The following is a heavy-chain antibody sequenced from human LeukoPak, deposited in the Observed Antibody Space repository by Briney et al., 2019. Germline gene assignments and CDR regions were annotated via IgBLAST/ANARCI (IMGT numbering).Heavy chain of an antibody. CDR2: ISYDGSNK. CDR3: ARVEYSSSPHFDY. CDR1: GFTFSNYG. V-gene: IGHV3-30*03. J-gene: IGHJ4*02. Sequence: GGSLRLSCAASGFTFSNYGMHWVRQAPGKGLEWVAVISYDGSNKFYGDSVKGRFTISRGYSRDILYLQMNSLRAEDTAIYYCARVEYSSSPHFDYWGQGTLVTVSS. D-gene: IGHD6-6*01.